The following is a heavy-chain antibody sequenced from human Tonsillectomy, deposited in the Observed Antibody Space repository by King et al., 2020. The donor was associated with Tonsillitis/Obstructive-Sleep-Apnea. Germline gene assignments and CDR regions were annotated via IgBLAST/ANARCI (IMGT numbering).Heavy chain of an antibody. D-gene: IGHD1-1*01. CDR3: ARRVQLERRGDAFNI. Sequence: LQLQESGPGLVKPSETLSLTCTVSGGSISSSTYYWGWIRHPPGKGLEWIGTIYYIGSTYYNPSLKTRVTISVDTSNNQFSLKLSSVTAADTAVYYCARRVQLERRGDAFNIWGQGTMVTVSS. V-gene: IGHV4-39*01. CDR2: IYYIGST. CDR1: GGSISSSTYY. J-gene: IGHJ3*02.